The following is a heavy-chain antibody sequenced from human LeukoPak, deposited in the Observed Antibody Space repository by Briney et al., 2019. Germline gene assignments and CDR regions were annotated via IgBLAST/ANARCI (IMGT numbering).Heavy chain of an antibody. D-gene: IGHD5-12*01. J-gene: IGHJ3*02. CDR1: GGTFSSYA. CDR2: IIPIFGTA. Sequence: ASVKVSCKASGGTFSSYAISWVRQAPGQGLEWMGGIIPIFGTANYAQKFQGRVTITTDESTSTAYMGLSSLRSEDTAVYYCARVGATIFAFDIWGQGTMVTVSS. CDR3: ARVGATIFAFDI. V-gene: IGHV1-69*05.